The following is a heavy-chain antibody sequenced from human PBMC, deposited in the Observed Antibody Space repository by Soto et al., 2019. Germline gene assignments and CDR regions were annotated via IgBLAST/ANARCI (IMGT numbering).Heavy chain of an antibody. Sequence: GGSLRLSCAASGFTFSNYAMSWVRQAPGKGLEWVSGISASGGATYYADSVKGRFTISRDNSKNTLYLQMNSLRAEDTAIYYCAKDILTEYFDFWGQGTLVTVSS. CDR2: ISASGGAT. D-gene: IGHD3-9*01. V-gene: IGHV3-23*01. CDR3: AKDILTEYFDF. CDR1: GFTFSNYA. J-gene: IGHJ4*02.